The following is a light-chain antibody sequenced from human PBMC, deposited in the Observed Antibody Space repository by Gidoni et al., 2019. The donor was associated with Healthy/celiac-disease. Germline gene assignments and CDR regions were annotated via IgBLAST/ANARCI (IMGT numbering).Light chain of an antibody. CDR3: QQYDSYPPA. CDR1: QGISNY. CDR2: AAP. V-gene: IGKV1-16*01. Sequence: DIQMTQSPSSPSASVGDRVTITCRASQGISNYLALFQQEPGKAPKSLIYAAPSGSGTDFTLTISSLQPEDFATYYCQQYDSYPPAFGGGTKVEIK. J-gene: IGKJ4*01.